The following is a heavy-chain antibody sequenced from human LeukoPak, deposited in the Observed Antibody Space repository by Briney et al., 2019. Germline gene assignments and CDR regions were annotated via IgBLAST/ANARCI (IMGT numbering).Heavy chain of an antibody. Sequence: PSETLSLTCTVSGGSISSSSYYWGWIRQPPGKGLEWIGSIYYSGSTYYNPSLKSRVTISVDTSKNQFSLKLSSVTAADTAVYYCATAPRSSGYFVGYVFHPGDDAFDIWGQGTMVTVSS. D-gene: IGHD3-22*01. CDR3: ATAPRSSGYFVGYVFHPGDDAFDI. CDR1: GGSISSSSYY. CDR2: IYYSGST. J-gene: IGHJ3*02. V-gene: IGHV4-39*07.